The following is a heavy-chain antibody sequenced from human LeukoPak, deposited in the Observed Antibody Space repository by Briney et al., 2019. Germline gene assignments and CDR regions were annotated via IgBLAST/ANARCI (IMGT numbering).Heavy chain of an antibody. Sequence: ASVKVSCKASGGTFSSYAISWVRQAPGQGLEWMGGIIPIFGTANYAQKFQGRVTITADESTSTAYMELSSLRSEDTAVYYCARVFATVKAFDIWGQGTMVTVSS. J-gene: IGHJ3*02. CDR1: GGTFSSYA. CDR2: IIPIFGTA. D-gene: IGHD4-17*01. V-gene: IGHV1-69*13. CDR3: ARVFATVKAFDI.